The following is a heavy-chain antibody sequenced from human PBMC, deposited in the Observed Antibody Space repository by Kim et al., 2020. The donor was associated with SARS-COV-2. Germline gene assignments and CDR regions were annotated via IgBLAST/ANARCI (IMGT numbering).Heavy chain of an antibody. CDR2: INTNTGNP. D-gene: IGHD6-19*01. V-gene: IGHV7-4-1*02. CDR3: ARDLAVAGLYYYYGMDV. Sequence: ASVKVSCKASGYTFTSYAMNWVRQAPGQGLEWMGWINTNTGNPTYAQGSTGRFVFSLDTSVSTAYLQISSLKAEDTAVYYCARDLAVAGLYYYYGMDVWGQGTTVTVSS. J-gene: IGHJ6*02. CDR1: GYTFTSYA.